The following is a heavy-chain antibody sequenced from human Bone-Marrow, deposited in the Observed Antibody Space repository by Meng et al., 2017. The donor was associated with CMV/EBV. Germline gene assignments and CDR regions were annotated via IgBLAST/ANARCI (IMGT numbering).Heavy chain of an antibody. CDR3: ARDLNVGGVYFDC. Sequence: GESLKISCAASGFTFSRYWMSWVRQAPGKGLEWVANIKEDGSERYYVDSVKGRFTISRDNPKNSLYLQMNSLRAEDTAVYYCARDLNVGGVYFDCWGQGTLVTVSS. CDR1: GFTFSRYW. CDR2: IKEDGSER. V-gene: IGHV3-7*01. D-gene: IGHD3-16*01. J-gene: IGHJ4*02.